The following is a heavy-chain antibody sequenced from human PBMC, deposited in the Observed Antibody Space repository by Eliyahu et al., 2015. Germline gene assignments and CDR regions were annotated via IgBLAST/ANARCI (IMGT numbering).Heavy chain of an antibody. J-gene: IGHJ4*02. CDR2: IYHSGST. CDR1: GGSISSGGYP. D-gene: IGHD3-22*01. Sequence: QLQLQESGSGLVKPSQTLSLTCAVSGGSISSGGYPWSWIRQPPGKGLEWIGYIYHSGSTYYNPSLKSRVTISVDRSKNQFSLKLSSVTAADTAVYYCARGADSPYYYDSSGFFDYWGQGTLVTVSS. CDR3: ARGADSPYYYDSSGFFDY. V-gene: IGHV4-30-2*01.